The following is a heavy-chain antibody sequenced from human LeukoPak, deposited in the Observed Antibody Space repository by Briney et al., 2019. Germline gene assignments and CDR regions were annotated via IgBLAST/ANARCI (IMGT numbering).Heavy chain of an antibody. Sequence: SETLSLTCAVYGGSFSGYYWSWIRQPPGKGLEWIGEINHSGSTNYNPSLKSRVTISADTSKNQFSLKLSSVTAADTAVYYCARGRDMIVVEEQYFDYWGQGTLVTVSS. D-gene: IGHD3-22*01. J-gene: IGHJ4*02. CDR3: ARGRDMIVVEEQYFDY. CDR2: INHSGST. V-gene: IGHV4-34*01. CDR1: GGSFSGYY.